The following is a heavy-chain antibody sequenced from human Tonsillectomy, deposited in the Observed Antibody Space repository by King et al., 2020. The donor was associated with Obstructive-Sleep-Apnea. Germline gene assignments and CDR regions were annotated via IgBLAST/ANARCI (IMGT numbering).Heavy chain of an antibody. CDR1: GGSISSYY. V-gene: IGHV4-59*08. Sequence: QLQESGPGLVKPSETLSLTCTVSGGSISSYYWSWIRQPPGKGLEWIGYIYYSGSTNYNPSLKSRVTISVDTSKNQFSLKLSSVTAADTAVYYCAREGLRSYYYYGMDVWGQGTTVTVSS. D-gene: IGHD4-17*01. CDR3: AREGLRSYYYYGMDV. J-gene: IGHJ6*02. CDR2: IYYSGST.